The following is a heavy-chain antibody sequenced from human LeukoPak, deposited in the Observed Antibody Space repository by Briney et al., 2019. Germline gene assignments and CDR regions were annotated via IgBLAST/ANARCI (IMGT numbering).Heavy chain of an antibody. CDR3: ARDRHYYDSSGHFDY. D-gene: IGHD3-22*01. CDR2: INPNSGGT. Sequence: ASVKVSCKASGYTFTGYYMRWVRQAPGQGLEWMGRINPNSGGTNYAQKFQGRVTMTRDTSISTAYMELSRLRSDDTAVYYCARDRHYYDSSGHFDYWGQGTLVTVSS. J-gene: IGHJ4*02. V-gene: IGHV1-2*06. CDR1: GYTFTGYY.